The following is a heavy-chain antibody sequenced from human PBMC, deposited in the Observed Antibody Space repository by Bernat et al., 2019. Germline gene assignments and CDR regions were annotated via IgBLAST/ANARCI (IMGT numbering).Heavy chain of an antibody. CDR1: GGSISSGGYY. D-gene: IGHD4-17*01. J-gene: IGHJ4*02. CDR2: IYYRGTT. Sequence: QVQLQESGPGLVKPSQTLSLTCTVSGGSISSGGYYWSWIRQHPGKGLEWIGYIYYRGTTFYNPSLKSRVTISVDTSKNQFSLKLSSVTAADTAVYYCARGTNDYVFDYWGQGTLVTVSS. CDR3: ARGTNDYVFDY. V-gene: IGHV4-31*03.